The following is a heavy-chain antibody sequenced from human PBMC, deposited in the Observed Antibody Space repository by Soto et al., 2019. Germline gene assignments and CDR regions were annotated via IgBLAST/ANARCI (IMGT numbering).Heavy chain of an antibody. CDR2: IKSKTDGGTT. J-gene: IGHJ6*02. D-gene: IGHD3-3*01. V-gene: IGHV3-15*07. CDR3: TKAAYDFWSGYLYYYYGMDV. CDR1: GFTFSNAW. Sequence: GGSLRLSCAASGFTFSNAWMNWVRQAPGKGLEWVGRIKSKTDGGTTDYAAPVKGRFTISRDDSKNTLYLQMNSLKTEDTAVYYCTKAAYDFWSGYLYYYYGMDVWGQGTTVTVSS.